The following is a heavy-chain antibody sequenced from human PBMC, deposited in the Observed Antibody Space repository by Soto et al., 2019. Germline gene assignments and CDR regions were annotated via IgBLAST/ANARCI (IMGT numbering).Heavy chain of an antibody. J-gene: IGHJ3*02. CDR1: GGSISSSNW. Sequence: SETLSLTCAVSGGSISSSNWWSWVRQPPGKGLEWIGEIYHSGSTNYNPSLKSRVTISVDKSKNQFSLKLSSVTAAEPAVFYCAGWGQQGRWIYYYDSSGYPLDAFDIWGQGTMVTVSS. CDR2: IYHSGST. V-gene: IGHV4-4*02. CDR3: AGWGQQGRWIYYYDSSGYPLDAFDI. D-gene: IGHD3-22*01.